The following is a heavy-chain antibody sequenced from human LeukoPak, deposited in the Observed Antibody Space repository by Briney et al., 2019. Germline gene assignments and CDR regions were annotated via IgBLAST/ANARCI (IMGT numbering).Heavy chain of an antibody. Sequence: GASVTVSCKASGGTFSSYAISWVRQAPGQGLEWMGGIIPIFGTANYAQKFQGRVTITADESTSTAYMELSSLRSEDTAVYYCAGGYSSSSDYWGQGTLVTVSS. CDR2: IIPIFGTA. CDR1: GGTFSSYA. V-gene: IGHV1-69*13. J-gene: IGHJ4*02. CDR3: AGGYSSSSDY. D-gene: IGHD6-6*01.